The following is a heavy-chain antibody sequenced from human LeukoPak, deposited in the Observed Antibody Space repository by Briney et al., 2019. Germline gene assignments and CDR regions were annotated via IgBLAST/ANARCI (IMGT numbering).Heavy chain of an antibody. J-gene: IGHJ4*02. CDR2: IIPIFGTA. V-gene: IGHV1-69*05. CDR3: ARVMGGSGSRFDY. D-gene: IGHD3-10*01. Sequence: SVKVSCKASGGTFSSYAISWVRQAPGQGLEWMGGIIPIFGTANYAQKFQGRVTITTDESTSTAYMELSSLRSEDTAVYYCARVMGGSGSRFDYWGQGTLVTISS. CDR1: GGTFSSYA.